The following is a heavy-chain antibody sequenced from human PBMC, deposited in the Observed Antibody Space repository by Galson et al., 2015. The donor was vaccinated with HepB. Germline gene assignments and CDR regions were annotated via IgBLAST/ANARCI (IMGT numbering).Heavy chain of an antibody. CDR2: INPSGGST. Sequence: SVKVSCKASGYTFTSYYMHWVRQAPGQGLEWMGIINPSGGSTSYAQKLQGRVTMTRDTSTSTVYMELSSLRSEDTAVYYCAREDTMVRGVIKGDAFDIWGQGTMVTVSS. J-gene: IGHJ3*02. V-gene: IGHV1-46*04. CDR3: AREDTMVRGVIKGDAFDI. CDR1: GYTFTSYY. D-gene: IGHD3-10*01.